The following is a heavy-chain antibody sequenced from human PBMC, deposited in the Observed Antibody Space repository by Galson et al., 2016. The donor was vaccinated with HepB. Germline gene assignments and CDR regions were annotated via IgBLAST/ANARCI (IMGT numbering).Heavy chain of an antibody. D-gene: IGHD5-24*01. CDR2: ISSTGNSI. CDR3: ARGPRWLLLGYYFDY. V-gene: IGHV3-48*02. Sequence: SLRLSCAASGFDFRRYAMNWVRQAPGKGLQWLSYISSTGNSIYYADSVKGRLTVSRDNGRSSLFLQLDDLRDEDTAIYYCARGPRWLLLGYYFDYWGQGVLVTVSS. J-gene: IGHJ4*02. CDR1: GFDFRRYA.